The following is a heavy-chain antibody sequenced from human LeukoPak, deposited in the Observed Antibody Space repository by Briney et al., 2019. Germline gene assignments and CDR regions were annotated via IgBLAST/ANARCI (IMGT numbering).Heavy chain of an antibody. CDR1: GGSFSGYY. CDR3: ARVDHSSSPGFYYYYGMDV. D-gene: IGHD6-6*01. CDR2: INHSGST. J-gene: IGHJ6*02. Sequence: PSETLSLTCAVYGGSFSGYYWSWIRQPPGKGLEWIGEINHSGSTNYNPPLKSRVTISVDTSKNQFSLKLSSVTAADTAVYSCARVDHSSSPGFYYYYGMDVWGQGTTVTVSS. V-gene: IGHV4-34*01.